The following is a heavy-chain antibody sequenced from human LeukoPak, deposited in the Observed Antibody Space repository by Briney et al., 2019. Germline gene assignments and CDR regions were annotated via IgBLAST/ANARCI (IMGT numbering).Heavy chain of an antibody. CDR3: ARERSPFDY. V-gene: IGHV4-38-2*02. Sequence: SETLSLTCTVSDYSISSGYYWALSRQSPRKVLEWIASINHRGNSYYNPSLKSLVTISEDTSNNQFSPKLCSFTAADTAVYYCARERSPFDYWGQGILVTVYS. CDR2: INHRGNS. J-gene: IGHJ4*02. D-gene: IGHD3-10*01. CDR1: DYSISSGYY.